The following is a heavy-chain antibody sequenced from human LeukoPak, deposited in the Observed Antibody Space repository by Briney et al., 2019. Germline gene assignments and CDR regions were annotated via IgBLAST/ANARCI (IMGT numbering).Heavy chain of an antibody. V-gene: IGHV5-51*01. CDR1: GYSFTNYW. Sequence: GESLQISCQGSGYSFTNYWIGWVRQLPGKGLEWMGIIYPGDSDTRYSPSFQGQVTISADKSISTAYLQWSSLKASDTAMYYCARSWVAGYGTVLDSWGQGTLVTVSS. D-gene: IGHD6-19*01. CDR2: IYPGDSDT. J-gene: IGHJ4*02. CDR3: ARSWVAGYGTVLDS.